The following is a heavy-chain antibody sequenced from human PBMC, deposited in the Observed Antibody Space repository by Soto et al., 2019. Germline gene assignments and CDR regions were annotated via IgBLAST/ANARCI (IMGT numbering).Heavy chain of an antibody. CDR1: GYTFTGYY. CDR2: INPNSGGT. CDR3: ARGNKVDYYYYGMDV. Sequence: ASVKVSCKASGYTFTGYYMHWVRQAPGQGLEWMGWINPNSGGTNYAQKFQGWVTMTRDTSISTAYTELSRLRSDDTAVYYCARGNKVDYYYYGMDVWGQGKTVTVSS. J-gene: IGHJ6*02. V-gene: IGHV1-2*04.